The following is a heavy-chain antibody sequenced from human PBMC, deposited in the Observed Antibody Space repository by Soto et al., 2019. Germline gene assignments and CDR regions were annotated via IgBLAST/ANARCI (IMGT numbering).Heavy chain of an antibody. CDR2: ISGSGGST. D-gene: IGHD3-9*01. J-gene: IGHJ5*02. CDR1: GFTFSSYA. Sequence: GGSLRLSCAASGFTFSSYAMSWVRQAPGKGLEWVSAISGSGGSTYYADSVKGRFTISRDNSKNTLYLQMNSLRAEDTAVYYCAKDRGPQYYDILTGYYTDANWFDPWGQGTLVTVSS. CDR3: AKDRGPQYYDILTGYYTDANWFDP. V-gene: IGHV3-23*01.